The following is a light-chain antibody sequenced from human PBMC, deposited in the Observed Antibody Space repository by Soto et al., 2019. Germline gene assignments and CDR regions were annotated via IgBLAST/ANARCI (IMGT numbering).Light chain of an antibody. J-gene: IGKJ2*01. CDR1: QSVSSSY. CDR2: GAS. V-gene: IGKV3-20*01. Sequence: EIVLTQSPGTLSLSPGERATLSCRASQSVSSSYLAWYQQKLGQAPRLLIYGASSRATGIPDRFNGSGSVTDFTLTISGLEPEDFAVYCCQQYGSSPQTFGQGTKLEIK. CDR3: QQYGSSPQT.